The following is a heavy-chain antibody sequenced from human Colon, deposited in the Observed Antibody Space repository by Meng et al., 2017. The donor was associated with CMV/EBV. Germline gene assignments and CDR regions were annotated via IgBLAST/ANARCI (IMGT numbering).Heavy chain of an antibody. CDR2: IYSGGIT. V-gene: IGHV3-53*01. J-gene: IGHJ4*02. Sequence: GGSLRLSCAASGFTVSSNYMSWVRQAPGKGLEWVSTIYSGGITYYADSVRDRFTISRDNAKNSLYLQMNSLRADDTAVYYCARGGEMNHDYWGQGTLVTVSS. CDR3: ARGGEMNHDY. CDR1: GFTVSSNY. D-gene: IGHD1-14*01.